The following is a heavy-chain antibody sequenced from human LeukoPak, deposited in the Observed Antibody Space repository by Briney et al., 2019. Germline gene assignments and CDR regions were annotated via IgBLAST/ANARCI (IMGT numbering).Heavy chain of an antibody. Sequence: SQTLSLTCTVSGGSIISGSYYWSWIRQPAGKGLEWIGRISSSGNTNYNPSLKSRVTISIDTSKNQFSLKLSSVTAADTAVYYCARSPSAGWFGPWGQGTLVTVSS. J-gene: IGHJ5*02. CDR3: ARSPSAGWFGP. V-gene: IGHV4-61*02. CDR1: GGSIISGSYY. CDR2: ISSSGNT.